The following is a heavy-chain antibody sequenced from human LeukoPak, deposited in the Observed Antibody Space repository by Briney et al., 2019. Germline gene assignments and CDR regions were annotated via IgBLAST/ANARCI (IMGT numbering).Heavy chain of an antibody. CDR1: GGSFSGYY. CDR3: ARHRYSYGYFFRGAFDI. V-gene: IGHV4-34*01. CDR2: INHSGST. Sequence: SETLSLTCAVYGGSFSGYYWSWIRQPPGKGLEWIGEINHSGSTNYNPSLKSRVTISVDTSKNQFPLKLSSVTAADTAVYYCARHRYSYGYFFRGAFDIWGQGTMVTVSS. D-gene: IGHD5-18*01. J-gene: IGHJ3*02.